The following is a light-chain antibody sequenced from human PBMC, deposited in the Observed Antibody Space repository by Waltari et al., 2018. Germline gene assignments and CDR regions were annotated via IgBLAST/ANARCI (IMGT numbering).Light chain of an antibody. Sequence: EIVMTQSPATLSVSPGETVSLACRASQSVRSNLAWYQQKPGQSPRPLIYGAYTRATGIPARFSGSGSGTEFTLVISSLQSEDFAIFYCQQYNNWPPLTFGGGTKVEIK. CDR1: QSVRSN. J-gene: IGKJ4*01. V-gene: IGKV3-15*01. CDR2: GAY. CDR3: QQYNNWPPLT.